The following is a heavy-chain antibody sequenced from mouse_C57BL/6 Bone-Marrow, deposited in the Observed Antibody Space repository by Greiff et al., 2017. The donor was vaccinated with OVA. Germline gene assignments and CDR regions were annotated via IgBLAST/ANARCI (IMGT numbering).Heavy chain of an antibody. J-gene: IGHJ2*01. Sequence: EVKVVESGGGLVQPGGSLSLSCAASGFTFTDYYMSWVRQPPGKALEWLGFIRNKANGYTTEYSASVKGRFTISRDNSQNILYLQMNALRAEDSAADYCARSSSISTVEYWGQGTTVTVSS. CDR1: GFTFTDYY. CDR2: IRNKANGYTT. CDR3: ARSSSISTVEY. V-gene: IGHV7-3*01. D-gene: IGHD1-1*01.